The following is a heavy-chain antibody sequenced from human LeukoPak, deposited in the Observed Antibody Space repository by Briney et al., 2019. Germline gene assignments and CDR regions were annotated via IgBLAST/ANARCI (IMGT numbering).Heavy chain of an antibody. J-gene: IGHJ3*02. D-gene: IGHD2-2*01. V-gene: IGHV3-48*03. Sequence: TGGSLRLSCAVSGFTFSSYEMNWGREAPGQGLGWVSYISSSGSAIYYADSVNGRFTISRDNAKNSLYLQMNSLRAEDTAVYYCARVLLGYCSSTSCYSPVDAFDIWGQGTMVTVSS. CDR3: ARVLLGYCSSTSCYSPVDAFDI. CDR2: ISSSGSAI. CDR1: GFTFSSYE.